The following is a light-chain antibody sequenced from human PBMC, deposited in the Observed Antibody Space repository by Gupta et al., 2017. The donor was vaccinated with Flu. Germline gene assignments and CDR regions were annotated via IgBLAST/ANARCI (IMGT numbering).Light chain of an antibody. CDR3: QQYGSSPII. CDR2: DAS. Sequence: EIVLTQSPATLSLSPRERATLSCGASQSVSSYLAWYQQKPGLAPRLLIYDASSRATGIPDRFSGSGSGTDFTLTISRLEPEDFAVYYCQQYGSSPIIFGQGTRLEIK. V-gene: IGKV3D-20*01. CDR1: QSVSSY. J-gene: IGKJ5*01.